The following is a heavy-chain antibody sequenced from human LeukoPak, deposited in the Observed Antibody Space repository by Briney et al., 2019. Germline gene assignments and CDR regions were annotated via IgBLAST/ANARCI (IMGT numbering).Heavy chain of an antibody. CDR2: IYYSGST. Sequence: PSETLSLTCTVSGGSISSYYWSWIRQPPGKGLESIGYIYYSGSTNYNPSLKSRVTISVDTSKNQFSLKLSSVTAADTAVYYCARDRPSGSYYSDAFDIWGQGTMVTVSS. CDR3: ARDRPSGSYYSDAFDI. V-gene: IGHV4-59*01. J-gene: IGHJ3*02. D-gene: IGHD1-26*01. CDR1: GGSISSYY.